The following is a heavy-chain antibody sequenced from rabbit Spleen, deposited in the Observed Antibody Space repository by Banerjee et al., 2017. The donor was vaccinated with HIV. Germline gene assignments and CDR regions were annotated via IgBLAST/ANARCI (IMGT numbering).Heavy chain of an antibody. D-gene: IGHD6-1*01. V-gene: IGHV1S45*01. J-gene: IGHJ4*01. Sequence: QEQLVESGGGLVKPGASLTLTCEASGFPFSEKAVMCWVRQAPGKGLTWIACINVVTGKAVYASWAKGRFTISKTSSTTVTLQMTSLTAADTATYFCARLGHADYPYAYGLKLWGPGTLVTVS. CDR3: ARLGHADYPYAYGLKL. CDR1: GFPFSEKAV. CDR2: INVVTGKA.